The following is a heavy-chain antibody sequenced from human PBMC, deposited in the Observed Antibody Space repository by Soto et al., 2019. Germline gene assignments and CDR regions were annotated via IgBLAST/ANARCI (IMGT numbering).Heavy chain of an antibody. CDR3: ARVYHDFWSGYAPYNWFDP. CDR2: IYPGDSDT. D-gene: IGHD3-3*01. Sequence: PGESLKISCKGSGYSFTSYWIGWVRQMPGKGLEWMGIIYPGDSDTRYSPSFQGQVTISADKSISTAYLQWSSLKASDTAMYYCARVYHDFWSGYAPYNWFDPWGQGTLVTVSS. V-gene: IGHV5-51*01. J-gene: IGHJ5*02. CDR1: GYSFTSYW.